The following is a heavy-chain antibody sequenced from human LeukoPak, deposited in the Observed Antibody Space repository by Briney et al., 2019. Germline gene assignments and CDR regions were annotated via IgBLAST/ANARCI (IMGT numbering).Heavy chain of an antibody. CDR2: INHSGST. CDR3: ARGRYSYGLDY. V-gene: IGHV4-34*01. CDR1: GGSFSGYY. J-gene: IGHJ4*02. Sequence: SGTLSLTCAVYGGSFSGYYWSWIRQPPGKGLEWIGEINHSGSTNYNPSLKSRVTISVDTSKNQFSLKLSSVTAADTAVHYCARGRYSYGLDYWGQGTLVTVSS. D-gene: IGHD5-18*01.